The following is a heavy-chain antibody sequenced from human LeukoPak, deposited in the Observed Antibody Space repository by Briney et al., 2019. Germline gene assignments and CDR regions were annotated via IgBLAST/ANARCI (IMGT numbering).Heavy chain of an antibody. D-gene: IGHD3-16*01. CDR2: VYFGGGT. V-gene: IGHV4-39*07. CDR3: ARDHYYDGRGRFDP. J-gene: IGHJ5*02. Sequence: SETLSLTCSVSGGSVTSGTYHWGWIRQPPGKGLEWIGSVYFGGGTHYKPSLQSRVTISVDTSKNQFSLRLSSVTAADTALYYCARDHYYDGRGRFDPWGQGTLVTVSS. CDR1: GGSVTSGTYH.